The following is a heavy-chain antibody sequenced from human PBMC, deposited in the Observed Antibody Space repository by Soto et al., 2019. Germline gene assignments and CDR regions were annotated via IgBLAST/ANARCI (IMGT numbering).Heavy chain of an antibody. CDR3: ARVYCSGGSCYSSDY. V-gene: IGHV1-46*03. D-gene: IGHD2-15*01. Sequence: QVQLVQSGAEVKKPGASVKVSCKASGYTFTSYYMHWVRQAPGQGLEWMGIINPSGGSTSYAQKGRVRVTMARDTSTRTVYRELRSLRSEDTAVYSCARVYCSGGSCYSSDYWGQGTLVTVSS. CDR2: INPSGGST. J-gene: IGHJ4*02. CDR1: GYTFTSYY.